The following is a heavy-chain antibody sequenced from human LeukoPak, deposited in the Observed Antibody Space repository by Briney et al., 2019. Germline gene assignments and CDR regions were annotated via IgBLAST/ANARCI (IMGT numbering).Heavy chain of an antibody. CDR3: ARAGYYGSGGEGYYYYMDV. CDR1: GGTFSSYA. D-gene: IGHD3-10*01. J-gene: IGHJ6*03. CDR2: IIPIFGTA. V-gene: IGHV1-69*01. Sequence: SVKVSCKASGGTFSSYAISWVRQAPGQGLEWMGGIIPIFGTANYAQKFQGRVTITADESTSTAYMELSSLRSEDTAVYYCARAGYYGSGGEGYYYYMDVWGKGTTVTVSS.